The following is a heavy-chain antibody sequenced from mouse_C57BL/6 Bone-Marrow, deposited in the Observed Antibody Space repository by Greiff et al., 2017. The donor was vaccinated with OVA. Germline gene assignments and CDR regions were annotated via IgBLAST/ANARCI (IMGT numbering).Heavy chain of an antibody. J-gene: IGHJ2*01. CDR3: TLTTVGDY. Sequence: EVQLQQPGAELVMPGASVKLSCKASGYTFTSYWMHWVKQRPGQGLEWIGAIYPGNSDTSYNQKFKGKAKLTAVTSASTAYMELSSLTNEDSAVYYCTLTTVGDYWGQGTTLTVSS. V-gene: IGHV1-5*01. D-gene: IGHD1-1*01. CDR1: GYTFTSYW. CDR2: IYPGNSDT.